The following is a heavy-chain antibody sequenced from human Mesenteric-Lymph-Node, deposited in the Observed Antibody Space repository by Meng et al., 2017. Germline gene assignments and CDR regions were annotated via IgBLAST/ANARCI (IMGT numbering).Heavy chain of an antibody. V-gene: IGHV3-23*01. D-gene: IGHD3-10*01. Sequence: GESLKISCAASGFTFSSYAMSWVRQAPGKGLEWVSAISGSGGSTYYADSVKGRFTISRDNSKNTLYLQMNSLRAEDTAVYYCAKDVGFGELDRYNWFDPWGQGTLVTVSS. J-gene: IGHJ5*02. CDR3: AKDVGFGELDRYNWFDP. CDR2: ISGSGGST. CDR1: GFTFSSYA.